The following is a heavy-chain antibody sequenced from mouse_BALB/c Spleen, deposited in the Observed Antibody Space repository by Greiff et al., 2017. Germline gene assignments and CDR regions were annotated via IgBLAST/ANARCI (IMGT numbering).Heavy chain of an antibody. Sequence: QVQLKESGPGLVAPSQSLSITCTVSGFSLTSYGVHWVRQPPGKGLEWLGVIWAGGSTNYNSALMSRLSISKDNSKSQVFLKMNSLQTDDTAMYYCARDHGKVWYFDVWGAGTTVTVSS. J-gene: IGHJ1*01. D-gene: IGHD2-1*01. V-gene: IGHV2-9*02. CDR3: ARDHGKVWYFDV. CDR2: IWAGGST. CDR1: GFSLTSYG.